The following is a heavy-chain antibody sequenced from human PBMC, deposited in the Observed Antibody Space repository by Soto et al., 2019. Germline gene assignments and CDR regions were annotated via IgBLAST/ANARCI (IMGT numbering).Heavy chain of an antibody. V-gene: IGHV4-30-2*01. D-gene: IGHD6-19*01. Sequence: QLQLQESGSGLVKPSQTLSLTCAVSGGSISSGGYSWSWIRQPPGKGLEWIGYIYHSGSTYYNPSLQSRVTISVERSKNQFSLKLSSVTAADTDVYYCARAGGLGAVDVDYWGQGTLVTVSS. CDR1: GGSISSGGYS. CDR3: ARAGGLGAVDVDY. CDR2: IYHSGST. J-gene: IGHJ4*02.